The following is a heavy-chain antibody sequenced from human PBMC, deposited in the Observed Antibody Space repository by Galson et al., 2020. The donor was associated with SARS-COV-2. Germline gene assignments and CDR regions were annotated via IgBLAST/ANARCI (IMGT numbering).Heavy chain of an antibody. Sequence: GGSLRLSCAVSGFTFSSYSMNWVRQAPGKGLEWVSAISSSSDYIYDADSVKGRFTISRDNGKNSLYLQMNSLRAEDTAVYYCARDASWAMFAMDVWGQGTAVTVSS. D-gene: IGHD3-10*02. J-gene: IGHJ6*02. CDR3: ARDASWAMFAMDV. CDR1: GFTFSSYS. CDR2: ISSSSDYI. V-gene: IGHV3-21*06.